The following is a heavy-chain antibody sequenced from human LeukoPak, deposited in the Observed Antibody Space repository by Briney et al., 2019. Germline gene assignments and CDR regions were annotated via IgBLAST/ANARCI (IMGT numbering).Heavy chain of an antibody. V-gene: IGHV4-59*08. CDR3: ARRGGGGDWYFDL. J-gene: IGHJ2*01. CDR2: IYYSGST. Sequence: SETLSLTCTVSGGSIRSYYWSRIRQPPGKGLEWIGYIYYSGSTYYNPSLKSRVTISVDTSKNQFSLKLSSVTAADTAVYYCARRGGGGDWYFDLWGRGTLVTVSS. CDR1: GGSIRSYY. D-gene: IGHD2-15*01.